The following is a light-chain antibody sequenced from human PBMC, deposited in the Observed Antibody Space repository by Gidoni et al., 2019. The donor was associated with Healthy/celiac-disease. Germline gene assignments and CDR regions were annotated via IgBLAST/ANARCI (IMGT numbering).Light chain of an antibody. CDR2: AS. V-gene: IGKV1-9*01. CDR3: QQLNSYLGT. Sequence: ASTLQSGVPSRFSGSGSGTEFTLTISSLQPEDFATYYCQQLNSYLGTFXGXTKVEIK. J-gene: IGKJ4*01.